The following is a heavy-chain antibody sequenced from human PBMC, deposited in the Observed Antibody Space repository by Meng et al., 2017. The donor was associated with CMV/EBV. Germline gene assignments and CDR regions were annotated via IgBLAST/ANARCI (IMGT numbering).Heavy chain of an antibody. CDR2: ISSSSSYI. Sequence: LSLTCAASGFTFSSYSMNWVRQAPGKGLEWVSSISSSSSYIYYADSVKGRFTISRDNAKNSLYLQMNSLRAEDTAVYYCARAISYSNLRDWYFDLWGRGTLVTVSS. CDR1: GFTFSSYS. V-gene: IGHV3-21*01. J-gene: IGHJ2*01. CDR3: ARAISYSNLRDWYFDL. D-gene: IGHD4-11*01.